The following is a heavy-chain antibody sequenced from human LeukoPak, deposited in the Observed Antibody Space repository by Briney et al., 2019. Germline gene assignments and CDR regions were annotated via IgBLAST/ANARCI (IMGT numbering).Heavy chain of an antibody. CDR2: ISAYNGNT. J-gene: IGHJ4*02. Sequence: ASVKVSCKASGYTFTSYYMHWVRQAPGQGLEWMGWISAYNGNTNYAQKLQGRVTMTTDTSTSTAYMELRSLRSDDTAVYYCARTELLWFGELLYGDDYWGQGTLVTVSS. CDR3: ARTELLWFGELLYGDDY. V-gene: IGHV1-18*04. CDR1: GYTFTSYY. D-gene: IGHD3-10*01.